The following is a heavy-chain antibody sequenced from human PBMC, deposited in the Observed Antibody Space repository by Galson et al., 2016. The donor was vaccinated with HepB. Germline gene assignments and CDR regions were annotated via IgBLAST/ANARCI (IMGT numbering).Heavy chain of an antibody. CDR2: IKCKIDGGTT. D-gene: IGHD3-10*01. V-gene: IGHV3-15*07. Sequence: SLRLSCAVSGFTFSNAWMSWVRQAPGKGLEWVGRIKCKIDGGTTDYAAPVKGRFIISRDDSINRLYLQMNSLKTEDTAVYYCAKVVGRFGSGGDAFDIWGQGTMVTVSS. CDR1: GFTFSNAW. CDR3: AKVVGRFGSGGDAFDI. J-gene: IGHJ3*02.